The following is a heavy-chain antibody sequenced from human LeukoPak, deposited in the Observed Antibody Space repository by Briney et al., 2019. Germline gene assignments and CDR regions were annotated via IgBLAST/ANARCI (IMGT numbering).Heavy chain of an antibody. CDR1: GYTLTSYG. CDR3: ARNYYDILTGYSRAMGY. J-gene: IGHJ4*02. D-gene: IGHD3-9*01. CDR2: ISAYNGNT. Sequence: WASVKVSCKASGYTLTSYGISWVRQAPGQGLEWMGGISAYNGNTNYAQKLQGRVTMTTDTSTSTAYMELRSLRSDDTAVYYCARNYYDILTGYSRAMGYWGQGTLVTVSS. V-gene: IGHV1-18*01.